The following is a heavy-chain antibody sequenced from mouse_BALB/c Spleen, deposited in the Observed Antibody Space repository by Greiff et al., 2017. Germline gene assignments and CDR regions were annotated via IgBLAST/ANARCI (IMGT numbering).Heavy chain of an antibody. J-gene: IGHJ4*01. CDR1: GYTFTDYN. CDR2: INPNNGGT. Sequence: EVQLLQSGPELVKPGASVKIPCKASGYTFTDYNMDWVKQSHGKSLEWIGDINPNNGGTIYNQKFKGKATLTVDKSSSTAYMELRSLTSEDTAVYYCEREGTEGRCYAMDYWGQGTSVTVSS. V-gene: IGHV1-18*01. D-gene: IGHD4-1*01. CDR3: EREGTEGRCYAMDY.